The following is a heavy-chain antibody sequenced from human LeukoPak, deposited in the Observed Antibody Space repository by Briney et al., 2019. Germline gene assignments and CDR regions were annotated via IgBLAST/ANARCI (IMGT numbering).Heavy chain of an antibody. CDR1: GFIFSEFY. CDR3: ARTASSGDI. Sequence: GGSLRLSGAASGFIFSEFYMGWVHQSPGKGLEWISYISGSGHDINYVDSVKGRFTVSRDNAKNSLYLQMNSLSADDTAIYYCARTASSGDIRGQGTLVTVSS. V-gene: IGHV3-11*01. CDR2: ISGSGHDI. J-gene: IGHJ4*02. D-gene: IGHD1-1*01.